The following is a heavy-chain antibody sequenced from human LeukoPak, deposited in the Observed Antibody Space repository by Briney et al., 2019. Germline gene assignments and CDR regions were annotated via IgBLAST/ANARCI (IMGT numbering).Heavy chain of an antibody. CDR1: GGSFSGYY. Sequence: SETLSLTCAVYGGSFSGYYWTWTRQTPEKGLEWIGEMNPSGSTNYNPSLKSRVTISVDTSKNQFSLELSSVTAADTAVYYCARGRQDVTMIVVVMTAVFYYLDVWGKGTTVTVS. V-gene: IGHV4-34*01. D-gene: IGHD3-22*01. J-gene: IGHJ6*03. CDR2: MNPSGST. CDR3: ARGRQDVTMIVVVMTAVFYYLDV.